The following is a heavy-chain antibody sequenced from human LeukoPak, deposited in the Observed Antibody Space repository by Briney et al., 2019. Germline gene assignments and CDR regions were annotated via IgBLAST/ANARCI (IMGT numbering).Heavy chain of an antibody. Sequence: ASVKVSCKASGYTFTAQYMHWVRQAPGQGLEWMGRINPSSGGTNYVQKFQGSVTTTRDTSITTAYMELTSLRSDDTAVYYCASGTTERIDYWGQGTLVTVSS. V-gene: IGHV1-2*06. CDR2: INPSSGGT. CDR3: ASGTTERIDY. CDR1: GYTFTAQY. D-gene: IGHD1-1*01. J-gene: IGHJ4*02.